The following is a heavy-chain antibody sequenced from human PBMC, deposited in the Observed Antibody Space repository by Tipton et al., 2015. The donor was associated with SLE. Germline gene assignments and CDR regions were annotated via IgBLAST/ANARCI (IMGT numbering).Heavy chain of an antibody. CDR2: IWFDGSDK. CDR3: AKGYYYDGSGYYHPFDY. D-gene: IGHD3-22*01. J-gene: IGHJ4*02. CDR1: GFTFSNYG. Sequence: QVQLVQSGGGVVQPGRSLRLSCAASGFTFSNYGMHWVRQAPGKGLEWVAVIWFDGSDKYYADSVKGRFTISRDNSKNTVYLQMNSLRAEDTAMYYCAKGYYYDGSGYYHPFDYWGQGTLVTVSS. V-gene: IGHV3-30*18.